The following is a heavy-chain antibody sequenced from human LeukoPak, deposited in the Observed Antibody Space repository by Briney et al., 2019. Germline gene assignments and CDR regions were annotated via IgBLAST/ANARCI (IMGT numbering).Heavy chain of an antibody. J-gene: IGHJ4*02. CDR2: MNPNSGNT. V-gene: IGHV1-8*01. CDR3: ARARAGKQLVPRGYYFDY. Sequence: GASVKVSCKASGYTFTSYDINWVRQATGQGLEWMGWMNPNSGNTGYAQKFQGRVTMTRNTPKSTAYMELSSLRSEDTAVYYCARARAGKQLVPRGYYFDYWGQGTLVTVSS. D-gene: IGHD6-6*01. CDR1: GYTFTSYD.